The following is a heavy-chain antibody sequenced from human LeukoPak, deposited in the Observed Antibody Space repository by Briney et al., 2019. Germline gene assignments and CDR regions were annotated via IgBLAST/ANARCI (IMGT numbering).Heavy chain of an antibody. CDR2: INHSGST. J-gene: IGHJ4*02. CDR1: GGSFSGYY. D-gene: IGHD2-2*01. V-gene: IGHV4-34*01. Sequence: PSETLSLTCAVYGGSFSGYYWSWIRQPPGKGLEWIGEINHSGSTNYNPSLKSRVTISVDTSKNQFSLKLSSVTAADTAVYYCARGERGYIVVVPAARAYFDHWGQGTLVTVSS. CDR3: ARGERGYIVVVPAARAYFDH.